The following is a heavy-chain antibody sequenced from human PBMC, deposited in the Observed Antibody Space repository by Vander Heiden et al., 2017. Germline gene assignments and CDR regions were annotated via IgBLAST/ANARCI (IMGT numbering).Heavy chain of an antibody. Sequence: EVQLLESGGGLVQPGGSLRLSCAASGFTFSSYAMSRVRQAPGKGLEWVSAIRGSGGSTYYADSVKGRFTISRDNSKNTLYLQMNSLRAEDTAVYYCAKGCSGGSCYYVYWGQGTLVTVSS. V-gene: IGHV3-23*01. J-gene: IGHJ4*02. CDR2: IRGSGGST. CDR1: GFTFSSYA. D-gene: IGHD2-15*01. CDR3: AKGCSGGSCYYVY.